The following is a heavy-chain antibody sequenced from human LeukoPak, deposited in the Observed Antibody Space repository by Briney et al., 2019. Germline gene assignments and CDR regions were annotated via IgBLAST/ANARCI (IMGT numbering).Heavy chain of an antibody. Sequence: PGRSLRLSCEASGFSFGSYGMHWVRQAPGKGLEWVSLISYDGKNIYYADSVKGRFTISRDNSQNTLYLQINSLRAEDTAVYYCTSYDILAGYHSPFDYWGQGTLVTVSS. J-gene: IGHJ4*02. D-gene: IGHD3-9*01. CDR3: TSYDILAGYHSPFDY. CDR2: ISYDGKNI. CDR1: GFSFGSYG. V-gene: IGHV3-30*03.